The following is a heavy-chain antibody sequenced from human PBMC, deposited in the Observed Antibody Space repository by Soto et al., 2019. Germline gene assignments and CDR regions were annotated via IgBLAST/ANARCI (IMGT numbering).Heavy chain of an antibody. Sequence: SETLSLTCTVSGGSISSYYWSWIRQPPGKGLEWIGYIYYSGSTNYNPSLKSRVTISVDTSKNQFSLKLSSVTAADTAVYYCARVHDFWSGPSLDPWGQGTLVTVSS. V-gene: IGHV4-59*01. CDR2: IYYSGST. J-gene: IGHJ5*02. CDR1: GGSISSYY. CDR3: ARVHDFWSGPSLDP. D-gene: IGHD3-3*01.